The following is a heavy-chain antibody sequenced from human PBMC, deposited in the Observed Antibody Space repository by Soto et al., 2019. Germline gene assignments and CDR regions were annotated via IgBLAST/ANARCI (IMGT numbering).Heavy chain of an antibody. CDR2: INPNSGGT. D-gene: IGHD6-13*01. CDR3: ARAPGYSSSWYTHYYYYGMDV. CDR1: GYTFTGYY. J-gene: IGHJ6*02. Sequence: QVQLVQSGAEVKKPGASVKVSCKASGYTFTGYYMHWVRQAPGLGLEWMGWINPNSGGTNYVQKFQGWVTMTRDTSISTAYMELSRLRSDDTAVYYCARAPGYSSSWYTHYYYYGMDVWGQGTTVTVSS. V-gene: IGHV1-2*04.